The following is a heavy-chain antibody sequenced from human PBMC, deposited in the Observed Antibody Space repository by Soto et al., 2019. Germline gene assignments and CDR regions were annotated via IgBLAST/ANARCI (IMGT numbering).Heavy chain of an antibody. Sequence: PSETLSRTCAVYGGSFSGYYWSWIRQPPGKGLEWIVEINHSGSTNYNPSLKSRVTISVDTSKNQFPLKLSSVTAADTAVYYCGSLPADGLPAAGTMEVWGHATTVTLTS. CDR2: INHSGST. D-gene: IGHD6-13*01. CDR3: GSLPADGLPAAGTMEV. V-gene: IGHV4-34*01. CDR1: GGSFSGYY. J-gene: IGHJ6*01.